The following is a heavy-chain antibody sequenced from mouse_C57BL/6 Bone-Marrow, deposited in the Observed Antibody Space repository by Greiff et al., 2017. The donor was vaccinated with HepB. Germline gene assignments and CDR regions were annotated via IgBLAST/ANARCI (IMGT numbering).Heavy chain of an antibody. J-gene: IGHJ4*01. V-gene: IGHV1-15*01. CDR1: GYTFTDYE. Sequence: QVHVKQSGAELVRPGASVTLSCKASGYTFTDYEMHWVKQTPVHGLEWIGAIDPETGGTAYNQKFKGKAILTADKSSSTAYMELRSLTSEDSAVYYCTRSGYYGSSSYYAMDYWGQGTSVTVSS. D-gene: IGHD1-1*01. CDR2: IDPETGGT. CDR3: TRSGYYGSSSYYAMDY.